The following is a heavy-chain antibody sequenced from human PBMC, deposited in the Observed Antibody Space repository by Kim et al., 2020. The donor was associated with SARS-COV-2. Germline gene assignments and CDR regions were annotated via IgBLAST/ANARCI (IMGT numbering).Heavy chain of an antibody. Sequence: SYADSVKGRFTSSRDHAKSTLYLQMNSLRAEDTAVYYCPRGYYYGIDVWGQGTTVTVSS. D-gene: IGHD3-16*01. V-gene: IGHV3-74*01. J-gene: IGHJ6*02. CDR3: PRGYYYGIDV.